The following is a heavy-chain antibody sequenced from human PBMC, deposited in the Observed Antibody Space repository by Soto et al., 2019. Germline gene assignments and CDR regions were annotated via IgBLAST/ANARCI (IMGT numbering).Heavy chain of an antibody. Sequence: EVQLVESGGGLVQPGGSLRLSCAASGFTFSSYEMNWVRQAPGKGLEWVSYISSSGSIIYYADSVKGRFTISRDNAKNSLYLQMNSLRAEDAAVYYCARGVLYYYDSSGYPHWFDPWGQGTLATVSS. J-gene: IGHJ5*02. CDR1: GFTFSSYE. CDR2: ISSSGSII. D-gene: IGHD3-22*01. CDR3: ARGVLYYYDSSGYPHWFDP. V-gene: IGHV3-48*03.